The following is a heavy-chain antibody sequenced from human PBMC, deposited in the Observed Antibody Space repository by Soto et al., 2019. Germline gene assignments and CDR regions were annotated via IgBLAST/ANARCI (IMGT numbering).Heavy chain of an antibody. CDR3: ARAAMGGSSWPFDY. D-gene: IGHD6-13*01. J-gene: IGHJ4*02. Sequence: TSETLSLTCAVSGGSISGSDWWSCVRQTPGKGLEWIGEIYHSGSTNYNPSLKSRVTISVDKSKNQFSLKLSSVTAADTAVYYCARAAMGGSSWPFDYWGQGTLVTSPQ. V-gene: IGHV4-4*02. CDR1: GGSISGSDW. CDR2: IYHSGST.